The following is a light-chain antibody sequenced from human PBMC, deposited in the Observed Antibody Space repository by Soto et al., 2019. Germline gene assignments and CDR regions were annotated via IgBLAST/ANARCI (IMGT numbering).Light chain of an antibody. CDR1: QSVSTD. Sequence: EIVMTQSPATLSVSLGEGATLSCRAIQSVSTDLAWYQQKPGQAPRLLIFGASTRATGIPARFSGSGSGTEFTLTISSLQSEDSAVYYCHQYNYWPPETFGQGTKVDIK. CDR3: HQYNYWPPET. J-gene: IGKJ1*01. CDR2: GAS. V-gene: IGKV3-15*01.